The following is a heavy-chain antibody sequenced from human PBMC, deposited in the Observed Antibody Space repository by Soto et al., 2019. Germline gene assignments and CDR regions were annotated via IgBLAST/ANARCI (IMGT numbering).Heavy chain of an antibody. J-gene: IGHJ4*02. D-gene: IGHD2-2*01. CDR3: ARDPTLYCSSTSCYGGYYFDY. CDR2: ISSSGSTI. CDR1: GFTFSDYY. Sequence: GGSLRLSCAASGFTFSDYYMSWIRQAPGKGLEWVSYISSSGSTIYYADSVKGRFTISRDNAKNSLYLQMNSLRAEDTAVYYCARDPTLYCSSTSCYGGYYFDYWGQGTLVTVSS. V-gene: IGHV3-11*01.